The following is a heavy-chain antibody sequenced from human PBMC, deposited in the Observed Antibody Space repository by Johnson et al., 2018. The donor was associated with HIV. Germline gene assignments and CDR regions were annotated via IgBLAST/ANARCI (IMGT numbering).Heavy chain of an antibody. CDR2: FYSGGTT. J-gene: IGHJ3*02. CDR3: ARGPGGFGVFDM. Sequence: VQLVESGGGLVQPGGSLRLSCAASGFTVSSNYMSWVRQAPGKGLEWVSVFYSGGTTYHADSVKGRFIISRDNSKSTLYLQMNSLRAEDTAVYYCARGPGGFGVFDMWGQGTMVTVSS. D-gene: IGHD2-8*02. CDR1: GFTVSSNY. V-gene: IGHV3-66*01.